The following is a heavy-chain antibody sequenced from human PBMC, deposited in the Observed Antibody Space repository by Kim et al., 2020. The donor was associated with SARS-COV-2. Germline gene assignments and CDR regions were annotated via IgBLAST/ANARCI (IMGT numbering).Heavy chain of an antibody. V-gene: IGHV1-18*01. J-gene: IGHJ4*02. D-gene: IGHD3-22*01. CDR3: ARGYDSSGYYYYILFDY. Sequence: QKRQGRVTMTTDTSTSTAYMELRSLRSDDTAVYYCARGYDSSGYYYYILFDYWGQGTLVTVSS.